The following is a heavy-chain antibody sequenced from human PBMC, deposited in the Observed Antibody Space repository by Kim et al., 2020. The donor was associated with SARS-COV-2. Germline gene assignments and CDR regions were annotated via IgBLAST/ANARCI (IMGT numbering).Heavy chain of an antibody. V-gene: IGHV1-69*13. CDR3: ARGVAGYCSGGSCYSDY. CDR1: GGTFSSYA. CDR2: IIPIFGTA. D-gene: IGHD2-15*01. J-gene: IGHJ4*02. Sequence: SVKVSCKASGGTFSSYAISWVRQAPGQGLEWMGGIIPIFGTANYAQKFQGRVTITADESTSTAYMELSSLRSEDTAVYYCARGVAGYCSGGSCYSDYWGQGTLVTVSS.